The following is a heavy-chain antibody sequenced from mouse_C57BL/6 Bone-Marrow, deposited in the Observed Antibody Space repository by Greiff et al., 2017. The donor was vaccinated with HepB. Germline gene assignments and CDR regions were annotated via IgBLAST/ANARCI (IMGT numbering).Heavy chain of an antibody. J-gene: IGHJ3*01. CDR2: IYPGDGDT. CDR3: ARNGNYWFAY. V-gene: IGHV1-82*01. Sequence: QVQLQQSGPELVKPGASVKISCKAFGYAFSSSWMNWVKQRPGKGLEWIGRIYPGDGDTNYNGKFKGKATLTADKSSSTAYMQLSSLTSEDSAVYFCARNGNYWFAYWGQGTLVTVSA. D-gene: IGHD2-1*01. CDR1: GYAFSSSW.